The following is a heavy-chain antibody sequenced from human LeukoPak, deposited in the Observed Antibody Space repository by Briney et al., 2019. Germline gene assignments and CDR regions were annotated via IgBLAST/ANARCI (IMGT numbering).Heavy chain of an antibody. CDR1: GFTFSSYE. D-gene: IGHD3-22*01. J-gene: IGHJ4*02. CDR2: ISTGGRTI. V-gene: IGHV3-48*03. Sequence: GGSLRLSCAASGFTFSSYEMNWVRQAPGTGLEWVSYISTGGRTIYYADSVKGRFTISRDNSKNTLFLQMSSLRVEDTAVYYCVKDLYYDNSGYYSGAFDYWGQGTLVTVSS. CDR3: VKDLYYDNSGYYSGAFDY.